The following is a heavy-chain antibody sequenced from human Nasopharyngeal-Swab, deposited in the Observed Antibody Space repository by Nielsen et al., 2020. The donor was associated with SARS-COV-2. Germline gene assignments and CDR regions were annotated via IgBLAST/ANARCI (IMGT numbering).Heavy chain of an antibody. V-gene: IGHV1-46*01. CDR2: INPSGGST. J-gene: IGHJ4*02. D-gene: IGHD6-19*01. CDR3: ARGGYSSSQLAFDY. Sequence: WGRQAPGQGLQWMGIINPSGGSTGYAQKFQGRVTMTRDTSTSTVYMELSSLRSEDTAVYYCARGGYSSSQLAFDYWGQGTLVTVSS.